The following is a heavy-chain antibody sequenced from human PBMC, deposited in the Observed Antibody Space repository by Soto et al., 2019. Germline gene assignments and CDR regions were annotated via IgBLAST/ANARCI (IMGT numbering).Heavy chain of an antibody. CDR3: AKLQYTVVTTLDI. CDR2: IFSSGGT. Sequence: PSETLSLTCSVSGGSISTYYWSWIQQSPGKGLEFIGCIFSSGGTNYNPALKSRITISRDTSKNQLSLKLTSVTAADTAVYFCAKLQYTVVTTLDIWGQGTMVTVSS. J-gene: IGHJ3*02. V-gene: IGHV4-59*01. D-gene: IGHD2-21*02. CDR1: GGSISTYY.